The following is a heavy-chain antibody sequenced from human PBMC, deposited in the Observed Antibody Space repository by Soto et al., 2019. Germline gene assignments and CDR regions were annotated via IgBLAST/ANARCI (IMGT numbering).Heavy chain of an antibody. D-gene: IGHD1-26*01. CDR3: ARGPPGSYCDY. J-gene: IGHJ4*02. CDR2: IIPIFGTA. V-gene: IGHV1-69*13. CDR1: GGTFSSYS. Sequence: ASVNVPCKSSGGTFSSYSISWGRQAPGQGLECMGGIIPIFGTANYAQKFQGRVTITADESTSTAYMELSSLRSEDTAVYYCARGPPGSYCDYWGQGTLVTVSS.